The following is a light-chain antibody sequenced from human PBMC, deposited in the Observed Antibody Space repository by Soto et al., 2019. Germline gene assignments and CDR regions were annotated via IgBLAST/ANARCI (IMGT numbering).Light chain of an antibody. Sequence: QPVLTQSPSASASLGASVKLTCTLSSGQSTYDIAWHQQQPEKGPRYLMKLNSDGSHSKGDGIPARFSGSSSGPERYLTISSLQSEDEADYYCQTWGTGIRVFGGGTKVTVL. CDR2: LNSDGSH. CDR3: QTWGTGIRV. J-gene: IGLJ3*02. CDR1: SGQSTYD. V-gene: IGLV4-69*01.